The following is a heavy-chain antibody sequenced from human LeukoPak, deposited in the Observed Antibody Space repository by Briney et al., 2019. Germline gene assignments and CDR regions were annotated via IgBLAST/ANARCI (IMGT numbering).Heavy chain of an antibody. V-gene: IGHV4-59*01. CDR2: IYYSGTT. CDR1: GDSISSYY. CDR3: ARAGSRDYYDY. Sequence: SETLSLTCTVSGDSISSYYWSWLRQPPGKGLEWIGYIYYSGTTNYNPSLKSRVTISVDTSKNHFSLRLDSVTAADTAVYYCARAGSRDYYDYWGQGILVTVSS. D-gene: IGHD3-22*01. J-gene: IGHJ4*02.